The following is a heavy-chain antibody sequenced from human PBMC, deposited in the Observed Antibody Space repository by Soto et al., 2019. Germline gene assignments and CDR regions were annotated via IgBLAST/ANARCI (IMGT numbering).Heavy chain of an antibody. Sequence: QMQLVQSGPEVKKPGTSVKVSCKASGFTFTSSAVQWVRQARGQRLEWIGWISAYNGNTNYAQKLQGRVTMTTDTSTSTAYMELRSLRSDDTAVYYCARFTIEYSSSWEPGYWGQGTLVTVSS. CDR3: ARFTIEYSSSWEPGY. CDR1: GFTFTSSA. J-gene: IGHJ4*02. D-gene: IGHD6-6*01. V-gene: IGHV1-58*01. CDR2: ISAYNGNT.